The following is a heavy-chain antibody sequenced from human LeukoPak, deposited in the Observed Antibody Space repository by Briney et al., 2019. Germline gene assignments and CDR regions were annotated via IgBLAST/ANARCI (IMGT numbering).Heavy chain of an antibody. Sequence: SVKVSCKASGGTFSSYAISRVRQAPGQGLEWMGGIIPIFGTANYAQKFQGRVTITTDESTSTAYMELSSLRSEDTAVYYCARVTTVKNARGFYYYYYMDVWGKGTPVTVSS. CDR2: IIPIFGTA. D-gene: IGHD4-17*01. CDR1: GGTFSSYA. CDR3: ARVTTVKNARGFYYYYYMDV. J-gene: IGHJ6*03. V-gene: IGHV1-69*05.